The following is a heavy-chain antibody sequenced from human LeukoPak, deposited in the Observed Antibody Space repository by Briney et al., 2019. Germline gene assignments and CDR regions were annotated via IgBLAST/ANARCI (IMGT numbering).Heavy chain of an antibody. Sequence: GGSLRLSCVASGFSFSDSAMYWVRQASGKGLEWVGRIRSKLNSHATAYAASVKGRFTISRDDSKNTAYLQMNSLKTEDTAVYYCSSPYISGERPVGVWGQGTTVTVSS. J-gene: IGHJ6*02. D-gene: IGHD6-19*01. CDR1: GFSFSDSA. CDR2: IRSKLNSHAT. CDR3: SSPYISGERPVGV. V-gene: IGHV3-73*01.